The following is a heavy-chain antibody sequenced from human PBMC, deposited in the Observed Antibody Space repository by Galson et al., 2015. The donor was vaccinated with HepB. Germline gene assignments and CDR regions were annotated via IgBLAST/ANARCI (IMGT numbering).Heavy chain of an antibody. J-gene: IGHJ4*02. Sequence: LRLSCAASGFTFSSYAMHWVRQAPGKGLEWVAVISYDGSNKYYADSVKGRFTISRDNSKNTLYLQMNSLRAEDTAVYYCARDTYCTNGVCYDEDYWGQGTLVTVSS. CDR2: ISYDGSNK. CDR3: ARDTYCTNGVCYDEDY. D-gene: IGHD2-8*01. V-gene: IGHV3-30-3*01. CDR1: GFTFSSYA.